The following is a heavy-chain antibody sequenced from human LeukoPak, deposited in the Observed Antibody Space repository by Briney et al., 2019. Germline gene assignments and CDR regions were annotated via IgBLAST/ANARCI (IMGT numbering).Heavy chain of an antibody. CDR2: ITSGGDYI. Sequence: GGSLRLSCAASGFTFNTFNMNWVRQAPGKGLEWVSSITSGGDYIYYADSVKGRFTTSRDNAKISLSLQLNSLRVEDTAVYYCARGHYDVLAASYKWTPDYWGQGTLVTVSS. CDR1: GFTFNTFN. J-gene: IGHJ4*02. D-gene: IGHD3-9*01. V-gene: IGHV3-21*01. CDR3: ARGHYDVLAASYKWTPDY.